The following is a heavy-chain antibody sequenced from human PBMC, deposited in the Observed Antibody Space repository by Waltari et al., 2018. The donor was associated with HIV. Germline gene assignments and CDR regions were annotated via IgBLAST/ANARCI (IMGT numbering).Heavy chain of an antibody. CDR2: IDQDGSRI. J-gene: IGHJ4*02. D-gene: IGHD2-21*02. CDR3: ARMTSPYFIDY. V-gene: IGHV3-74*01. Sequence: EVQLVESGGGLVRPGLSLRLSCAASGFSFRTYWVHWGRQVPGKGPVWVSRIDQDGSRISYADSVKGRFTISRDNARNILYLQMNSLRVEDTAVYYCARMTSPYFIDYWGLGTLVTVSS. CDR1: GFSFRTYW.